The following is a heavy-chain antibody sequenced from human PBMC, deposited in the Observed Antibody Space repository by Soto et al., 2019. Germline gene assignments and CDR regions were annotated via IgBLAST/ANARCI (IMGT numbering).Heavy chain of an antibody. CDR1: GYSFTSNW. D-gene: IGHD2-2*01. Sequence: GESLKISCEASGYSFTSNWIGWVRQMPGKGLEWMGIINPADSDIKYSPSFQGQVTISADKSISTVYLQWSSLQASDTATYYCARHSREGKGWTIRRLDYWGQGTQVTVS. CDR3: ARHSREGKGWTIRRLDY. J-gene: IGHJ4*02. V-gene: IGHV5-51*01. CDR2: INPADSDI.